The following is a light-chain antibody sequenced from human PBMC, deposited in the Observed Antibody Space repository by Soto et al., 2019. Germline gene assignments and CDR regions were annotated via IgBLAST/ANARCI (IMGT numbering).Light chain of an antibody. CDR3: LQHKSYPRT. Sequence: DIQMTQSPSAMSASVGDRVSITCRASQGISSYLAWFQQRPGEVPKRLIYAASRLDSAVPPRFSGSGSGREFTLTISSLQPEDSATYYCLQHKSYPRTFGQGTKLEI. CDR2: AAS. CDR1: QGISSY. V-gene: IGKV1-17*03. J-gene: IGKJ2*01.